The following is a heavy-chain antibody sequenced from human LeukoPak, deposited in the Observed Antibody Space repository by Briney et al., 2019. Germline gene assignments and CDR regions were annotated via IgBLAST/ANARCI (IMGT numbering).Heavy chain of an antibody. V-gene: IGHV3-30*18. CDR3: AKEEEDTAMVLDY. J-gene: IGHJ4*02. CDR2: ISYDGSNK. Sequence: GGSLRLSCAASGFTFSSYGMHWVRQAPGKGLEWVAVISYDGSNKYYADSVKGRFTISRDNSKNTLYLQMNSLRAEDTAVYYCAKEEEDTAMVLDYWGQGTLVTVSS. D-gene: IGHD5-18*01. CDR1: GFTFSSYG.